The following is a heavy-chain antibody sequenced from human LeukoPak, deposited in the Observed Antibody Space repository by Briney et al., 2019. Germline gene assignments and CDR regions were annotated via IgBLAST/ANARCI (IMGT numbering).Heavy chain of an antibody. V-gene: IGHV4-4*07. J-gene: IGHJ5*02. CDR2: IYTSGST. Sequence: SETLSLTCTVSGGSISSYYWSWIRQPAGKGLEWIGRIYTSGSTNYNPSLKSRVTMSVDTSKNQFSLKLSSVTAADTAVYYCARDYCGSTSCYSGWFGPWGQGTLVTVSS. CDR3: ARDYCGSTSCYSGWFGP. CDR1: GGSISSYY. D-gene: IGHD2-2*01.